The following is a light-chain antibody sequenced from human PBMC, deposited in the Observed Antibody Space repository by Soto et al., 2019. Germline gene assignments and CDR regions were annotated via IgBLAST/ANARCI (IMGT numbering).Light chain of an antibody. CDR2: DVN. Sequence: QSALTQPRSVSGSPGQSVTISCTGASGDIGGYNYVSWYQHHPGKAPKLIIFDVNKRPSGVPDRFSGSKSGNTASLTISGLQPEDEADYFCGSFTTSTTWVFGGGTKLTVL. CDR3: GSFTTSTTWV. V-gene: IGLV2-11*01. CDR1: SGDIGGYNY. J-gene: IGLJ3*02.